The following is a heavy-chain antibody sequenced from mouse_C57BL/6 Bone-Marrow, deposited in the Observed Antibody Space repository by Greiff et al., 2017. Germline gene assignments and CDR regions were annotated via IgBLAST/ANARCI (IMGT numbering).Heavy chain of an antibody. CDR2: ISNLAYSI. J-gene: IGHJ3*01. V-gene: IGHV5-15*04. CDR1: GFTFSDYG. D-gene: IGHD2-3*01. Sequence: EVKLEESGGGLVQPGGSLKLSCAASGFTFSDYGMAWVRQAPRQGPEWVAFISNLAYSIYYADTVTGRFTISRGNAKNTLYLEMSSLRSEDTAMYYCARLGGYYGWFAYWGQGTLVTVSA. CDR3: ARLGGYYGWFAY.